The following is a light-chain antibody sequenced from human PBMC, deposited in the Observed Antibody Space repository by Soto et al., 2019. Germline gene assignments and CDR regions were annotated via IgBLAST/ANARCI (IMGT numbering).Light chain of an antibody. J-gene: IGKJ4*02. CDR3: QQYNSYLLT. V-gene: IGKV1-5*01. CDR2: DAS. Sequence: DIQMTQSPSTLSASVGDRVTITCRASQSISSWLAWYQQKPGKAPKLLIYDASSLESGVPSRFSDSGSGTECTLTISSLQPDEFATYNCQQYNSYLLTFGGKTKVEIK. CDR1: QSISSW.